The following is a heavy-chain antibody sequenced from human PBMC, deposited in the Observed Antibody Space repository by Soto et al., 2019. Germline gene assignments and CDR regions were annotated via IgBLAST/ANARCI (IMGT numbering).Heavy chain of an antibody. CDR2: ISANNGNT. J-gene: IGHJ3*01. D-gene: IGHD2-21*01. CDR1: GYTFTTYS. Sequence: ASVKVSCKAFGYTFTTYSISWVRQAPGQGLEWLGWISANNGNTRYAQKFQERVIMTTDTSTSTAYLELKSLTPDDTAVYYCARETGAVIPVKGEFEFWG. V-gene: IGHV1-18*01. CDR3: ARETGAVIPVKGEFEF.